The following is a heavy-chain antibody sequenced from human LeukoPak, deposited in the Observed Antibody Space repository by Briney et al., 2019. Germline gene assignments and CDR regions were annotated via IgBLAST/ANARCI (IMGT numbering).Heavy chain of an antibody. V-gene: IGHV4-59*01. D-gene: IGHD3-22*01. Sequence: SETLSLTCTVSGGSISSYNWNWIRQPPGKGLEWIGYIYYSGSTDYNPSLKSRVTISVDTSKNQFSLKLSSVTAADTAVYYCARVVYYDSSGYYYVGYYGMDVWGQGTTVTVSS. CDR3: ARVVYYDSSGYYYVGYYGMDV. J-gene: IGHJ6*02. CDR1: GGSISSYN. CDR2: IYYSGST.